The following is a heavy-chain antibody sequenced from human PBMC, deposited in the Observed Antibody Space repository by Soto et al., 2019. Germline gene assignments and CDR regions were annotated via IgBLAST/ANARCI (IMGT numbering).Heavy chain of an antibody. J-gene: IGHJ4*02. Sequence: SETLSLTCTVSGGSLSSHYWSWIRQSPGKGLEWIGYIYFTGYTNYNPSLKNRVTISVDTSKSQFSLSLNSVTAADTAVYYCAPVAMPPPKVFDYWGQEPLVTVPS. V-gene: IGHV4-59*03. CDR1: GGSLSSHY. D-gene: IGHD2-15*01. CDR2: IYFTGYT. CDR3: APVAMPPPKVFDY.